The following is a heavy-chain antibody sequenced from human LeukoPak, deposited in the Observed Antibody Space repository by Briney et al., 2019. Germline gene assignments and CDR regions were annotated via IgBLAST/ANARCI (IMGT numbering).Heavy chain of an antibody. CDR3: ARSGYSYGTFDY. J-gene: IGHJ4*02. Sequence: SETLSLTCTVSGGSISSSYWSWIRQPPGKGLEWIGNIYYSGSTNYNPSLKSRVTISVDTSKNQFSLKLNSVTAADTAVYYCARSGYSYGTFDYWGQGTLVTVSS. CDR1: GGSISSSY. CDR2: IYYSGST. D-gene: IGHD5-18*01. V-gene: IGHV4-59*01.